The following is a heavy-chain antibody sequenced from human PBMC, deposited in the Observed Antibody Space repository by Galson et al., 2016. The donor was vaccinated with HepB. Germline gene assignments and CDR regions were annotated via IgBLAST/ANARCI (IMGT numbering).Heavy chain of an antibody. CDR1: GVNIRRSQYY. CDR2: LRYTGTA. CDR3: AGGNGYFVY. Sequence: ETLSLTCEVSGVNIRRSQYYWGWVRQPPGKALEWIGSLRYTGTAYYNEALKTRVTISEDTSRNAFSLSLSSLTAADTALCFCAGGNGYFVYWGQGALVTVSS. J-gene: IGHJ4*02. D-gene: IGHD2-8*01. V-gene: IGHV4-39*01.